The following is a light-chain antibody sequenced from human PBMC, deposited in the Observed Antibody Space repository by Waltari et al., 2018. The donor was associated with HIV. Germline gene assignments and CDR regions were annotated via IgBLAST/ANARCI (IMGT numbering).Light chain of an antibody. V-gene: IGLV3-1*01. CDR1: QLGDKV. J-gene: IGLJ2*01. CDR3: QAWDRSVV. CDR2: QDS. Sequence: SYELTQPPSVSVSPGQTASITCYGDQLGDKVVCWYQQRPGQPPVLVMYQDSKRPSGIPERFSGSNSGNTATLTITGTQSMDEADYYCQAWDRSVVFGGGTKLTVL.